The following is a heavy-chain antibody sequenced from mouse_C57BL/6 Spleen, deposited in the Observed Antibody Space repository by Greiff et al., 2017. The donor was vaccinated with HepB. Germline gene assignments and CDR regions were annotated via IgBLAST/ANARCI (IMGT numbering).Heavy chain of an antibody. Sequence: QVQLKESGAELARPGASVKLSCKASGYTFTSYGISWVKQRTGQGLEWIGGIYPRSGTTYYNEKFKGQATLTADKSSSTAYKGLRSLTSEESAVEFWARSAAQAAGFAYWGQLTLVTVSA. CDR2: IYPRSGTT. J-gene: IGHJ3*01. D-gene: IGHD3-2*02. CDR3: ARSAAQAAGFAY. V-gene: IGHV1-81*01. CDR1: GYTFTSYG.